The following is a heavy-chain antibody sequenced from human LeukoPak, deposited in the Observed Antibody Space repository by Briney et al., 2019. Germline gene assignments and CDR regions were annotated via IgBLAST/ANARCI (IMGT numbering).Heavy chain of an antibody. CDR2: ISGSGGST. V-gene: IGHV3-23*01. D-gene: IGHD5-18*01. CDR3: AKDGAGLQLWLLPY. Sequence: PSETLSLTCAVYGGSFSGYYWSWVRQAPGKGLEWVSAISGSGGSTYYADSVKGRFTISRDNSKNTLYLQMNSLRAEDTAVYYCAKDGAGLQLWLLPYWGQGTLVTVSS. CDR1: GGSFSGYY. J-gene: IGHJ4*02.